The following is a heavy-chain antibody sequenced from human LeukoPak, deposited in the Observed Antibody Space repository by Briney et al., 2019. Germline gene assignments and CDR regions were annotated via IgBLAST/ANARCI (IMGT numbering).Heavy chain of an antibody. Sequence: SETLSLTCTVSGGSINIYYWSWIRQPAGKGLEWIGRIYTSGSTHYNPSLKSRVTMSVDTSKNQFSLKLSSVTAEDTAVYYCAKPIGSGWVAGFDYWGQGTLVTVSS. J-gene: IGHJ4*02. CDR1: GGSINIYY. D-gene: IGHD6-19*01. CDR3: AKPIGSGWVAGFDY. CDR2: IYTSGST. V-gene: IGHV4-4*07.